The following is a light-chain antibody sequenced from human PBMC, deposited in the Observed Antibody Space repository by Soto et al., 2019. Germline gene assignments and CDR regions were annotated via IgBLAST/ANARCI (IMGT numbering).Light chain of an antibody. Sequence: QSVLTQPPSVSGAPGQRVTISCTGSSSNIGAGYDVHWYQQLPGTAPNLLIYGNSNRPSVVPDRFSGSKSGTSASLAITGRQAEDEAYYYCQSYDSSLSDVFGTGTKLTVL. J-gene: IGLJ1*01. CDR3: QSYDSSLSDV. CDR1: SSNIGAGYD. V-gene: IGLV1-40*01. CDR2: GNS.